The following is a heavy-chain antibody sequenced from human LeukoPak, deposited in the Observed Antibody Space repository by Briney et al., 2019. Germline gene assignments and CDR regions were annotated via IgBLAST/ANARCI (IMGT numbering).Heavy chain of an antibody. CDR1: GFTFSSYS. D-gene: IGHD2-15*01. J-gene: IGHJ3*02. V-gene: IGHV3-21*03. Sequence: PGGSLRLSCAASGFTFSSYSMNWVRQAPGKGLEWVSSISSSSSYIYYADSVKGRFTISRDNAKNSLYLQVNSLRAEDTTVYYCARGVVVAATPWDDAFDIWGQGTMVTVSS. CDR3: ARGVVVAATPWDDAFDI. CDR2: ISSSSSYI.